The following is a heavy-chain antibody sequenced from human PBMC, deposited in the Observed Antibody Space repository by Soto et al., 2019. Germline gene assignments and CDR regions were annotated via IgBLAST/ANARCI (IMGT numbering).Heavy chain of an antibody. J-gene: IGHJ6*02. V-gene: IGHV3-49*03. CDR2: IRSKAYGGTT. D-gene: IGHD3-9*01. Sequence: PGGSLRLSCTASGFTFGDYAMSWFRQAPGKGLEWVGFIRSKAYGGTTEYAASVKGRFTISRDDSKSIAYLQMNSLKTEDTAVYYCTREYYDILTGYSYYYYYGMDVWGQGTTVTVS. CDR3: TREYYDILTGYSYYYYYGMDV. CDR1: GFTFGDYA.